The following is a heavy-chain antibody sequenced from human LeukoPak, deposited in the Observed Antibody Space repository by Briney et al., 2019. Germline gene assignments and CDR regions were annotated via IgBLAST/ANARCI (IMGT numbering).Heavy chain of an antibody. J-gene: IGHJ4*02. D-gene: IGHD6-6*01. Sequence: GGSLRLSCAASGFTFNTYAMSWVRQAPWERLQWVSGISDSGGNTYYADSVRGRFTISRDNSKNTLYLQMNSLRAEDTAIYYCARHRSSWLIDYWGQGTLVTVSS. CDR2: ISDSGGNT. CDR3: ARHRSSWLIDY. V-gene: IGHV3-23*01. CDR1: GFTFNTYA.